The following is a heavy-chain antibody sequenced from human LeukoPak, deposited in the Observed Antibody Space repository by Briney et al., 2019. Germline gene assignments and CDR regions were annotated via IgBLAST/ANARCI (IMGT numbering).Heavy chain of an antibody. J-gene: IGHJ6*02. Sequence: ASVKVSCKASGYTLTGYYMHWVRQAPGQGLEWMGKINPSGGSTSYAQKFQGRVTMTRDTSTSTVYMELSSLRSEDTAVYYCARDYSIAAAGRPYGMDVWGQGTTVTVSS. CDR1: GYTLTGYY. V-gene: IGHV1-46*01. CDR3: ARDYSIAAAGRPYGMDV. D-gene: IGHD6-13*01. CDR2: INPSGGST.